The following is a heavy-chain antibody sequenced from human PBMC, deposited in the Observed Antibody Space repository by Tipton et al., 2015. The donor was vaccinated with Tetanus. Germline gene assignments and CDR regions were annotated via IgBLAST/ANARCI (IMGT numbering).Heavy chain of an antibody. CDR3: RAGSWL. D-gene: IGHD5-18*01. Sequence: GLVKPSETLSLICTVSGGSMNSYYWSWIRQPPGKGLEWIGYIYYTGSTNYNPSLKSGVTISLDTSKNQFSLKLTSVSAADTAVYYCRAGSWLGGPGTLVTVSS. CDR2: IYYTGST. J-gene: IGHJ4*02. V-gene: IGHV4-59*01. CDR1: GGSMNSYY.